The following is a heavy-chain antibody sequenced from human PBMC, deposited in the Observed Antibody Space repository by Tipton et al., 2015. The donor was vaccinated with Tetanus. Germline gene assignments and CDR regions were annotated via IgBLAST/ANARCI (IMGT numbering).Heavy chain of an antibody. D-gene: IGHD7-27*01. J-gene: IGHJ3*02. V-gene: IGHV4-39*01. CDR2: IYYSGST. Sequence: TLSLTCTVSGGFISSSNYFWGWIRQPPGKGLEWIGTIYYSGSTYYNASLKSRVTIFIDMSKKQFSLQLSSVTAADTALYYCARRPNWGSVWDAFDMWGQGTLVTVSS. CDR1: GGFISSSNYF. CDR3: ARRPNWGSVWDAFDM.